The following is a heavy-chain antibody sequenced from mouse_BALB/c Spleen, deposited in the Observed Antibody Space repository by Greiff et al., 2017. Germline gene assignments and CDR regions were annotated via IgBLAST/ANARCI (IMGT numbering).Heavy chain of an antibody. Sequence: EVQLQESGGGLVQPGGSRKLSCAASGFTFSSFGMHWVRQAPEKGLEWVAYISSGSSTIYYADTVKGRFTISRDNPKNTLFLQMTSLRSEDTAMYYCARITTVVAPYAMDYWGQGTSVTVSS. CDR2: ISSGSSTI. V-gene: IGHV5-17*02. D-gene: IGHD1-1*01. CDR1: GFTFSSFG. J-gene: IGHJ4*01. CDR3: ARITTVVAPYAMDY.